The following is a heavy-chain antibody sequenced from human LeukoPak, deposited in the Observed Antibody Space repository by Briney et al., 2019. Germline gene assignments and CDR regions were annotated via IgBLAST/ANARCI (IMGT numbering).Heavy chain of an antibody. V-gene: IGHV1-69*06. CDR3: ARGRNDYGEDSWFDP. J-gene: IGHJ5*02. D-gene: IGHD4-17*01. CDR1: GGTFSSYA. Sequence: SVKVSCKASGGTFSSYAISWVRQAPGQGLEWMGGIIPIFGTANYAQKFQGRVTITADKSTSTAYMELSSLRSEDTAVYYCARGRNDYGEDSWFDPWGQGTLVTVSS. CDR2: IIPIFGTA.